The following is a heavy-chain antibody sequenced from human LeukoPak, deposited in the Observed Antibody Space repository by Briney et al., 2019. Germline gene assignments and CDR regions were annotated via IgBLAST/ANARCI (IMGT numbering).Heavy chain of an antibody. J-gene: IGHJ4*02. Sequence: GGSLRLSCAASGFTFSSYEMNWVRQAPGKGLEWVSSISSSSSYIYYADSVKGRFTISRDNAKNSLYLQMNSLRAEDTAVYYCARESLEMATSYPPDYWGQGTLVTVSS. CDR2: ISSSSSYI. D-gene: IGHD5-24*01. CDR1: GFTFSSYE. CDR3: ARESLEMATSYPPDY. V-gene: IGHV3-21*01.